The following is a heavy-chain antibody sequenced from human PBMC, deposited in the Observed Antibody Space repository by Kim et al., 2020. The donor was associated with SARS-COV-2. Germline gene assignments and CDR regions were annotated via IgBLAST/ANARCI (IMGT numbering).Heavy chain of an antibody. Sequence: GGSLRLSCAASGFTFSSYGMHWVRQAPGKGLEWVAVISYDGSNKYYADSVKGRFTISRDNSKNTLYLQMNSLRAEDTAVYYCAKGITGTTVGAYWGQGTLVTVSS. V-gene: IGHV3-30*18. CDR2: ISYDGSNK. CDR1: GFTFSSYG. J-gene: IGHJ4*02. D-gene: IGHD1-7*01. CDR3: AKGITGTTVGAY.